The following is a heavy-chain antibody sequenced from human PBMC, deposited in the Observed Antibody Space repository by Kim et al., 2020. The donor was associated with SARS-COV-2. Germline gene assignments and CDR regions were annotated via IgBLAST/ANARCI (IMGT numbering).Heavy chain of an antibody. CDR2: INHSGST. J-gene: IGHJ5*02. CDR3: ARSFKNYYGSGSYRGYNWFDP. D-gene: IGHD3-10*01. Sequence: SETLSLTCAVYGGSFSGYYWSWIRQPPGKGLEWIGEINHSGSTNYNPSLKSRVTISVDTSKNQFSLKLSSVTAADTAVYYCARSFKNYYGSGSYRGYNWFDPWGQGTLVTVSS. CDR1: GGSFSGYY. V-gene: IGHV4-34*01.